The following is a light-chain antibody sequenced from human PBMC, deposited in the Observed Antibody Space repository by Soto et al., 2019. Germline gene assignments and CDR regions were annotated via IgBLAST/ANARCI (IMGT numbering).Light chain of an antibody. CDR1: DNIDTW. CDR2: KAS. J-gene: IGKJ1*01. Sequence: DIQMTQSPSTVSASVGDRVAITCRASDNIDTWVAWYQQKPGEAPKLLIYKASKLENEHLPRFAGFGSGTEFTLFIASLQPDDSATYYCQHYNSYSRAFRQGTKVEIK. V-gene: IGKV1-5*03. CDR3: QHYNSYSRA.